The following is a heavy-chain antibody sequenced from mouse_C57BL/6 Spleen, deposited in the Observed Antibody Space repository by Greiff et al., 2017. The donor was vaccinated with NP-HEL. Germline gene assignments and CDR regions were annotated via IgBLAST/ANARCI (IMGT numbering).Heavy chain of an antibody. D-gene: IGHD1-1*01. Sequence: VQLKESGPELVKPGDSVKISCKASGYSFTGYFMNWVMQSHGKSLEWIGRINPYNGDTFYNQKFKGKATLTVDKSSSTAHMELRSLTSEDSAVYYCARGYGSSYVDAMDYWGQGTSVTVSS. CDR2: INPYNGDT. CDR1: GYSFTGYF. J-gene: IGHJ4*01. CDR3: ARGYGSSYVDAMDY. V-gene: IGHV1-20*01.